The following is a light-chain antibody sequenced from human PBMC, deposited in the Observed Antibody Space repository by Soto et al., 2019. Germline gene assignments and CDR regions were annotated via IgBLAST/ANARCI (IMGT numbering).Light chain of an antibody. J-gene: IGLJ3*02. CDR2: DVY. V-gene: IGLV2-14*03. CDR3: TSYTSTDIGV. CDR1: SSDVGGYNY. Sequence: QSVLTQPASVSGSPGQSITISCTGTSSDVGGYNYVSWYQQYPGKAPKLLIYDVYNRPSGVSNRFSGSKSGNKASLTISGLQAEDEAHYHCTSYTSTDIGVFGGGTKVTVL.